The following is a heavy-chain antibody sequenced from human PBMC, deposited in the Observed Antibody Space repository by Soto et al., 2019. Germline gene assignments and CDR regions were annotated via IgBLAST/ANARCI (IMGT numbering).Heavy chain of an antibody. CDR3: ARFHKPIWGRYLYDAFDI. V-gene: IGHV1-18*01. J-gene: IGHJ3*02. Sequence: AAVKVSCKASGYTFTSYGISWVRQAPGQGLEWMGWISAYNGNTNYAQKLQGRVTMTTDTSTSTAYMELRSLRSDDTAVYYCARFHKPIWGRYLYDAFDIWGQGKMVTVSS. CDR1: GYTFTSYG. CDR2: ISAYNGNT. D-gene: IGHD3-16*02.